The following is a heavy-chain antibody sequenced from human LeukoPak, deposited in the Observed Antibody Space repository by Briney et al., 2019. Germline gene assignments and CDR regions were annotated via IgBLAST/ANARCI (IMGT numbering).Heavy chain of an antibody. V-gene: IGHV1-18*01. CDR3: AKVRRWYDTRAGALYWYFDL. CDR2: ISAYNGNT. Sequence: ASVKVSCKAPGYTFTSYGISWVRQAPGQGLEWMGWISAYNGNTNYVQKLQGRVTMTTDTSTSTAYMELRSLRSDDTAVYYCAKVRRWYDTRAGALYWYFDLWGRGTLVTVSS. D-gene: IGHD6-13*01. J-gene: IGHJ2*01. CDR1: GYTFTSYG.